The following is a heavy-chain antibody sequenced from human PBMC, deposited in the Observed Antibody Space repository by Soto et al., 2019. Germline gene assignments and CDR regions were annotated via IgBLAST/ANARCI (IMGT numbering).Heavy chain of an antibody. Sequence: EVQLVQSGAEVKKPGATVKISCKVSGYTFIDYFVHWVQQAPGKGLEWMGLVDPEDGETIYAEKFQGRVTITADTSTDTAYMELSSLRSEDTAVYYCGTVGRLGSTVASTHGMDVWGQGTTVTVSS. CDR2: VDPEDGET. J-gene: IGHJ6*02. CDR1: GYTFIDYF. D-gene: IGHD1-26*01. V-gene: IGHV1-69-2*01. CDR3: GTVGRLGSTVASTHGMDV.